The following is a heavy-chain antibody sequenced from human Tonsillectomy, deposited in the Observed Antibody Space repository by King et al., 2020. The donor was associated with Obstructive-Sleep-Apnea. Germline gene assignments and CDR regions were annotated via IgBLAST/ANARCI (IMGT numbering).Heavy chain of an antibody. V-gene: IGHV5-51*01. Sequence: QLVQSGAEVKEPGESLKISCKTSGYAFTTYWIGWVRQMPGKGLEWMAIIYPADSDTRYSPSFQGQVTISVDKSTSTAYLQWSSLKASDTAMYHCARRDYGDYRLDYWGQGTLVTVSS. CDR1: GYAFTTYW. D-gene: IGHD4-17*01. CDR2: IYPADSDT. J-gene: IGHJ4*02. CDR3: ARRDYGDYRLDY.